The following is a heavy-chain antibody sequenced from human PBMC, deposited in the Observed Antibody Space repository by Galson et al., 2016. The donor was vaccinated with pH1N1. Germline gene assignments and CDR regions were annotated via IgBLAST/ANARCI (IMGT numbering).Heavy chain of an antibody. CDR3: ATEYRGSYYVPRYFDL. J-gene: IGHJ2*01. V-gene: IGHV1-24*01. Sequence: SVKVSCKVSGYTLSELAIHWVRQTPGKGLEWMGGFDPEDDKPFCAQTFEGRVTMTQDTSTDTAYMQLSSLTSDDPAVYYCATEYRGSYYVPRYFDLWGLCTLVSVFS. CDR1: GYTLSELA. CDR2: FDPEDDKP. D-gene: IGHD1-26*01.